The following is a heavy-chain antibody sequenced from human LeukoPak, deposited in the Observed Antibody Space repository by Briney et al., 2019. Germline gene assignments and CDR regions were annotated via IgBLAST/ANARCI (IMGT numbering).Heavy chain of an antibody. V-gene: IGHV4-34*01. D-gene: IGHD3-3*01. CDR2: INHSGTT. CDR1: GGSFSGYY. Sequence: SETLSLTCTVPGGSFSGYYWSWIRQPPGKGLELIGEINHSGTTNYNPSLKSRVTISLDASKNQFSLKLSSVTAADTAVYYCARGHKHDFWSGYSGWFDPWDQGTLVTVSS. J-gene: IGHJ5*02. CDR3: ARGHKHDFWSGYSGWFDP.